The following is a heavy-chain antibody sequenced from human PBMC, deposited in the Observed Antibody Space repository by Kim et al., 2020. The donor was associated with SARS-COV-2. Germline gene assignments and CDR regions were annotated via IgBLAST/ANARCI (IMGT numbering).Heavy chain of an antibody. CDR1: GFTFSSYS. J-gene: IGHJ5*02. V-gene: IGHV3-48*04. CDR2: ISSSSSTI. CDR3: ARRGSIQFGGASLLP. Sequence: GGSLRLSCAASGFTFSSYSMNWVRQAPGKGLEWVSYISSSSSTIYYADSVKGRFTISRDNAKNSLYLQMNSLRAEDTAVYYCARRGSIQFGGASLLPWGQGTLVTVSS. D-gene: IGHD3-16*01.